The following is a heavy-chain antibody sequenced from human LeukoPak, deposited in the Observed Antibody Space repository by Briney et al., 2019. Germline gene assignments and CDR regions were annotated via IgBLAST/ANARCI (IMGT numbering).Heavy chain of an antibody. CDR3: ARHGGVDGYNSYFDY. CDR1: GLTFSSYS. CDR2: ISSRSSNL. D-gene: IGHD5-24*01. V-gene: IGHV3-21*06. Sequence: KPGGSLRLSGAASGLTFSSYSMNWVRQSPGKGREWVSSISSRSSNLHYADSVQGRFTISRDNAKNSLYLQTNRLRAEDTALYYCARHGGVDGYNSYFDYWGEGTLVTVSS. J-gene: IGHJ4*02.